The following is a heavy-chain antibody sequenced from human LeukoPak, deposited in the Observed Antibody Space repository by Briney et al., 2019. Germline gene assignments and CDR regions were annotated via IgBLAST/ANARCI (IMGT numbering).Heavy chain of an antibody. CDR2: INHSGST. D-gene: IGHD2-8*01. J-gene: IGHJ3*02. Sequence: SETLSLTCAVYGRSFSGYYWSWIRQPPGKGLEWIGEINHSGSTNYNPSLKSRVTISVDTSKNQFSLKLSSVTAADTAVYYCARGAHCTNGVCYRRGDAFDIWGQGTMVTVSS. CDR3: ARGAHCTNGVCYRRGDAFDI. V-gene: IGHV4-34*01. CDR1: GRSFSGYY.